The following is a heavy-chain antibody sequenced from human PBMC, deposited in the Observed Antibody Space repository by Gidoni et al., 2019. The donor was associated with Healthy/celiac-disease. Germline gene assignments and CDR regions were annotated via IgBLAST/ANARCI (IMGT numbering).Heavy chain of an antibody. CDR2: IYYSGRT. J-gene: IGHJ4*02. V-gene: IGHV4-39*01. D-gene: IGHD3-22*01. CDR3: ARRVYYYDSSGYSGSYYFDY. Sequence: QLQLQASGPVLVKPSETLSLTCTVSGGSISSSSYYWGWIRQPPGKGLEWNGSIYYSGRTYYNPSLKSRVTISVDTSKNQFSLKLSSVTAADTAVYYCARRVYYYDSSGYSGSYYFDYWGQGTLVTVSS. CDR1: GGSISSSSYY.